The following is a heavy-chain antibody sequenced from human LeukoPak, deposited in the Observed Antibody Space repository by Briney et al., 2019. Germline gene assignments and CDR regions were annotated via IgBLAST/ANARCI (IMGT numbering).Heavy chain of an antibody. CDR1: GGTFSSYA. J-gene: IGHJ4*02. D-gene: IGHD6-19*01. Sequence: GASVKVTCKASGGTFSSYAISWVRQAPGQGLEWMGGIIPIFGTANYAQKFQGRVTITADESTSTAYMELSSLRSEDTAVYYCASRSQWLVRDYWGQGTLVTVSS. CDR2: IIPIFGTA. CDR3: ASRSQWLVRDY. V-gene: IGHV1-69*13.